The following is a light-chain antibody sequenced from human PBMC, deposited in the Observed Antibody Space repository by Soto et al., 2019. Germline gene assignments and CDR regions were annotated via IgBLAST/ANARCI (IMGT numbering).Light chain of an antibody. Sequence: EIVWTQSPGTLSLSPGERATLSCRASQSVSSSYLAWYQQKPGQAPRLLIYGASSRATGIPDRFSGSGSGTDLTLTISRLEPEDFAVYYCQQYGSSPLTFGGGTKVEIK. J-gene: IGKJ4*01. CDR1: QSVSSSY. CDR3: QQYGSSPLT. V-gene: IGKV3-20*01. CDR2: GAS.